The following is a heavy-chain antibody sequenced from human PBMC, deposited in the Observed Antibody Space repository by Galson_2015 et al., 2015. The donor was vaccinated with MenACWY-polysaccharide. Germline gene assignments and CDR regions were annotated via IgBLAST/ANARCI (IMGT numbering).Heavy chain of an antibody. CDR2: INAGNGRT. CDR3: ARDTQGYCTGGNCEDFDY. V-gene: IGHV1-3*01. CDR1: GYSFTSYA. Sequence: SVKVSCKASGYSFTSYAIHWVRQAPGQRLEWMGWINAGNGRTKYSQNFQGRVTITRDTSANTTYMELSSLTSEDTAVYYCARDTQGYCTGGNCEDFDYWGQGTLVTVSS. D-gene: IGHD2-15*01. J-gene: IGHJ4*02.